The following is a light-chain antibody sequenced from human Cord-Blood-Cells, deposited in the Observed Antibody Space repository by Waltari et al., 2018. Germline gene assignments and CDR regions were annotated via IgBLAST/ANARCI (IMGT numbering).Light chain of an antibody. CDR1: SLRRYY. Sequence: SSELTQDPAVSVASAQTVRITCKGDSLRRYYASWYQQKPGQAPVLVIYGQHNRPSGIPDRFSGSSSGNTASLTITGAQAEDEADYYCNSRDSRVFGGGTKLTVL. J-gene: IGLJ2*01. V-gene: IGLV3-19*01. CDR3: NSRDSRV. CDR2: GQH.